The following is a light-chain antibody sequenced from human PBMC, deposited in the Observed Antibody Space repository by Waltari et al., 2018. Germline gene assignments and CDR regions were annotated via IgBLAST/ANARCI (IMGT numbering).Light chain of an antibody. Sequence: EIVLTQSPATLSLSPGESATLSCRASQSVGRYLTWYQQKPAQPPRLLIYDAINRAPGVPARFSGSGSGTDFTLTISGLEPDDFGVYYCQQYYSTPLTFGGGTKVEIK. J-gene: IGKJ4*01. CDR3: QQYYSTPLT. CDR1: QSVGRY. V-gene: IGKV3-11*01. CDR2: DAI.